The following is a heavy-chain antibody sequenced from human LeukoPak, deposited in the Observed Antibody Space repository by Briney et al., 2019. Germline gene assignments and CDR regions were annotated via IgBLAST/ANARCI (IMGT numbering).Heavy chain of an antibody. D-gene: IGHD3-9*01. CDR3: ARLSKGRYFDYIFDY. Sequence: KPSETLSLTCTVSGGSFSSTEFYWGWIRQPPGKGLQWIGNIYYTGSTYYNPSLNSRVTMSVDTSQNQISLKMTSVTAADTAVYYCARLSKGRYFDYIFDYWGQGTLVAVSS. J-gene: IGHJ4*02. CDR2: IYYTGST. V-gene: IGHV4-39*01. CDR1: GGSFSSTEFY.